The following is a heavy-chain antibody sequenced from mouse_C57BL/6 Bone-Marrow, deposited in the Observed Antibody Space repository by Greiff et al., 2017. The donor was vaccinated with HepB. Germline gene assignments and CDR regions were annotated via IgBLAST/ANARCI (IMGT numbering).Heavy chain of an antibody. D-gene: IGHD2-4*01. CDR2: IDPSDSYT. CDR3: ARGDYDGNPYAMDY. J-gene: IGHJ4*01. CDR1: GYTFTSYW. Sequence: QVQLQQPGAELVMPGASVKLSYKASGYTFTSYWMHWVKQRPGQGLEWIGEIDPSDSYTNYNQKFKGKSTLTVDKSSSTAYMQLSSLTSEDSAVYYCARGDYDGNPYAMDYWGQGTSVTVSS. V-gene: IGHV1-69*01.